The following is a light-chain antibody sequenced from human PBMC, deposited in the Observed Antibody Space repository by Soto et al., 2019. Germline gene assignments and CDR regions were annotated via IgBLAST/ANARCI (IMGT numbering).Light chain of an antibody. CDR1: QSLLNSDGYNC. V-gene: IGKV2-28*01. J-gene: IGKJ2*01. CDR2: LGS. Sequence: DIVMTQSPLSLPVTPGEAASISCRSSQSLLNSDGYNCLEWYLQRPGQSPQLRFYLGSNRASGVAERISGSGSGTNFTLTMSRVGAPDVGVYYCVEALQTLTFVQGTKLEIK. CDR3: VEALQTLT.